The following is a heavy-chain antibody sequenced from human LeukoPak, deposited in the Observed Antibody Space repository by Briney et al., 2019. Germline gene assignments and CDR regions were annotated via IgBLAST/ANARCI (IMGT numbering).Heavy chain of an antibody. Sequence: ASVKVSCKVSGYTLTELSMHWVRQAPGKGLGWMGGFDPEDGETIYAQKFQGRVTMTEDTSTDTAYMELSSLRSEDTAVYYCATGYCTNGVCYHDWFDPWGQGTLVTVSS. CDR2: FDPEDGET. J-gene: IGHJ5*02. CDR1: GYTLTELS. CDR3: ATGYCTNGVCYHDWFDP. V-gene: IGHV1-24*01. D-gene: IGHD2-8*01.